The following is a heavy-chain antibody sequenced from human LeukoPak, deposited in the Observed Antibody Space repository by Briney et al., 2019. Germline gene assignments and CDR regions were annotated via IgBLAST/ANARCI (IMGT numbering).Heavy chain of an antibody. Sequence: GGSLRLSCAVSGFIFSIYAMSWVRQAPGKGLEWVSAISGSGGSTYYADSVKGRFTISRDNSKNTLYLQMNSLRAEDTAVYYCAKDHPPAGTLEEPANWFDPWGQGTLVTVSS. CDR3: AKDHPPAGTLEEPANWFDP. V-gene: IGHV3-23*01. D-gene: IGHD6-13*01. CDR2: ISGSGGST. CDR1: GFIFSIYA. J-gene: IGHJ5*02.